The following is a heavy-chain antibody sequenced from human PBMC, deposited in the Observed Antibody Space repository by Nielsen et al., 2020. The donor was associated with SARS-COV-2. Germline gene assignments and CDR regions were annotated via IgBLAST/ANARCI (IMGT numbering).Heavy chain of an antibody. CDR1: GGTINDYY. CDR2: IYFSGST. D-gene: IGHD3-10*01. V-gene: IGHV4-59*01. J-gene: IGHJ3*01. CDR3: ARGKRGVAFDV. Sequence: SETLSLTCSVSGGTINDYYWSWIRQPPGKGLEWIGYIYFSGSTTYNPSLKSRVTISVDTSKSHFSLKLNSVTAADTADYYCARGKRGVAFDVWGQGSMVTVSS.